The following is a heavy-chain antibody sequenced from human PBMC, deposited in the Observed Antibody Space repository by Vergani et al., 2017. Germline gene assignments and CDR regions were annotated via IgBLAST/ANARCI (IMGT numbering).Heavy chain of an antibody. J-gene: IGHJ6*03. CDR2: IIPIFGTA. V-gene: IGHV1-69*06. CDR1: GGTFSSYA. D-gene: IGHD6-13*01. CDR3: ARGGEYSSSWYVHYYYMDV. Sequence: QVQLVQSGAEVKKPGSSVKVSCKASGGTFSSYAISWVRQAPGQGLEWMGGIIPIFGTANYAQKFQGRVTITADKSTSTAYMERSSLRSEDTAVYYCARGGEYSSSWYVHYYYMDVWGKGTTVTVSS.